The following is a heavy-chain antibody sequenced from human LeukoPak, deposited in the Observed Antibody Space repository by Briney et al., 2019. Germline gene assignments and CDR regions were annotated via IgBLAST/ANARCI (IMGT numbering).Heavy chain of an antibody. Sequence: GASVKVSCKASGYTFTSYYMHWVRQAPGQGLEWMGIINPSGGSTSYAQKFQGRVTMTRDMSTSTVYMELSSLRSEDTAVYYCAKEGLHSSSWYPYYFDYWGQGTLVTVSS. D-gene: IGHD6-13*01. CDR1: GYTFTSYY. V-gene: IGHV1-46*01. CDR3: AKEGLHSSSWYPYYFDY. J-gene: IGHJ4*02. CDR2: INPSGGST.